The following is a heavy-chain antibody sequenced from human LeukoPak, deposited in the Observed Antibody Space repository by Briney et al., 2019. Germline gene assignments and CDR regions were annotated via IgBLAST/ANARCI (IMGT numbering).Heavy chain of an antibody. CDR1: GYTFTLYG. D-gene: IGHD3-10*01. V-gene: IGHV1-18*04. J-gene: IGHJ4*02. Sequence: GASVKVSCKASGYTFTLYGISWVRQAPGQGLEWMGWISAYNGNTNYAQKLQGRVTMTTDTSTSTAYMELRSLRSDDTAVYYCARAQYYYGSGSYPIPDYWGQGTLVTVSS. CDR3: ARAQYYYGSGSYPIPDY. CDR2: ISAYNGNT.